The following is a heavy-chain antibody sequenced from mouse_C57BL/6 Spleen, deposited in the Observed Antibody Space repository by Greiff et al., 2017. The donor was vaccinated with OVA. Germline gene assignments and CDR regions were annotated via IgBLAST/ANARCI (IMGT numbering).Heavy chain of an antibody. CDR3: TTSDYDGDY. Sequence: EVQLQQSGAELVRPGASVKLSCTASGFNFKDDYMHWVKQRPEQGLEWIGWIDPENGDTEYASKFQGKATITADKSANTGYLQLSSLTSEDTAIYCCTTSDYDGDYWGQGTTLTVSS. V-gene: IGHV14-4*01. CDR1: GFNFKDDY. J-gene: IGHJ2*01. CDR2: IDPENGDT. D-gene: IGHD2-4*01.